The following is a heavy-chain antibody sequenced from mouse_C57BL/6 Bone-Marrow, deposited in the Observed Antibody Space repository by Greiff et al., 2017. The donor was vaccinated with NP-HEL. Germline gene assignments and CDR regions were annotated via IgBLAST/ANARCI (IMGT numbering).Heavy chain of an antibody. CDR2: IYPGDGDT. Sequence: QVQLQQSGPELVKPGASVKISCKASGYAFSSSWMNWVKQRPGKGLEWIGRIYPGDGDTNYNGKFKGKATLTADKSSSTAYMQLSSLTSEDSAVYFCARGGDGYWGFDYWGQGTTLTVSS. CDR1: GYAFSSSW. D-gene: IGHD2-3*01. J-gene: IGHJ2*01. CDR3: ARGGDGYWGFDY. V-gene: IGHV1-82*01.